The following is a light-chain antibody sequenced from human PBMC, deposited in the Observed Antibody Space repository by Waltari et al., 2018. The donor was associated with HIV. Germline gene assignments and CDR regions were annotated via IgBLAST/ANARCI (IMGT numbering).Light chain of an antibody. Sequence: SAVTQPASVSGLPGQSITISCTGDDNDFDVYHFVPWYQQHPGKLPRLLLYDVDSRASGIPARFSGSRSGHTASLNISGLRAEDEADYYCALFTDDSTLLFGGGTKVTVL. CDR1: DNDFDVYHF. V-gene: IGLV2-14*03. CDR2: DVD. J-gene: IGLJ2*01. CDR3: ALFTDDSTLL.